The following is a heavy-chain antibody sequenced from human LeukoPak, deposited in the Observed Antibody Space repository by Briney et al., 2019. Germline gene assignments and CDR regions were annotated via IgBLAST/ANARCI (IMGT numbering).Heavy chain of an antibody. J-gene: IGHJ4*02. V-gene: IGHV1-2*02. D-gene: IGHD4-17*01. CDR3: ARLREGDYGPYFDY. CDR1: GYTFTGYY. Sequence: ASVKVSCKASGYTFTGYYMHWVRQAPGQGLEWMGWINPNSGGTNYAQKFQGRVTMTRDTSISTAYMELSRLRSDDTAVYHCARLREGDYGPYFDYWGQGTLVTVSS. CDR2: INPNSGGT.